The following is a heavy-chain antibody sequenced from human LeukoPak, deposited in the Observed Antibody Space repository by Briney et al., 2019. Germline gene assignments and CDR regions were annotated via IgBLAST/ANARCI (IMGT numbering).Heavy chain of an antibody. CDR3: ARDIRYYDFWSGYRY. J-gene: IGHJ4*02. D-gene: IGHD3-3*01. V-gene: IGHV3-30-3*01. CDR1: GFTFSSYA. Sequence: GGSLRLSCAASGFTFSSYAMHWVRQAPGKGLEWVAVISYDGSNKYYADSVKGRFTISRDNSKNTLYLQMNSLRAEDTAVYYCARDIRYYDFWSGYRYWGQGTLVTVSS. CDR2: ISYDGSNK.